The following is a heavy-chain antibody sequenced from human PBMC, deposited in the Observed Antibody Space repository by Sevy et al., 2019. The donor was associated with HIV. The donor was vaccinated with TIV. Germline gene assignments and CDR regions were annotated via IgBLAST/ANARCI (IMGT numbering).Heavy chain of an antibody. D-gene: IGHD2-8*02. V-gene: IGHV3-21*01. CDR3: ARGYCTGGVCSYIGGDFDY. CDR2: ISSSSSYI. J-gene: IGHJ4*02. Sequence: GGSLRLSCEASGFTFSSYEMNWVRQAPGKGLEWVSSISSSSSYIYYADSVKGRLTISRDNAKNSLYLQMNSLRAEDTAVYYCARGYCTGGVCSYIGGDFDYWGQGTLVTVSS. CDR1: GFTFSSYE.